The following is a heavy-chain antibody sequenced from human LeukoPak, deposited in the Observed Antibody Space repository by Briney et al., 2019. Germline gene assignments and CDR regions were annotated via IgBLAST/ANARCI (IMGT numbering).Heavy chain of an antibody. CDR3: ATGAYASGWYGKYYFDY. Sequence: GASVKVSCKVSGYTLPELSMHWVRQAPGKGLEWMGGFDPDDGETIYAQKFQGRVTMTEDTFTDTAYMELSSLRSVDTAVYYCATGAYASGWYGKYYFDYWGQGTLVTVSS. CDR1: GYTLPELS. V-gene: IGHV1-24*01. J-gene: IGHJ4*02. D-gene: IGHD6-19*01. CDR2: FDPDDGET.